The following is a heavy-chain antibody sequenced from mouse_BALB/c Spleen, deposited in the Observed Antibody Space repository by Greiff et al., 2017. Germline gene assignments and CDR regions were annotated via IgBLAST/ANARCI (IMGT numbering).Heavy chain of an antibody. J-gene: IGHJ4*01. CDR2: IYPGSGST. Sequence: LQQPGSELVRPGASVKLSCKASGYTFTSYWMHWVKQRHGQGLEWIGNIYPGSGSTNYDEKFKSKGTLTVDTSSSTAYMHLSSLTSEDSAVYYCTRDYDYDPYAMDYWGQGTSVTVSS. CDR3: TRDYDYDPYAMDY. D-gene: IGHD2-4*01. CDR1: GYTFTSYW. V-gene: IGHV1S22*01.